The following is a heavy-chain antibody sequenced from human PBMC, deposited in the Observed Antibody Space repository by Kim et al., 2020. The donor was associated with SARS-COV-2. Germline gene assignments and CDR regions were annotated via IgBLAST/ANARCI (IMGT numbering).Heavy chain of an antibody. CDR3: ARSRSYAFDI. J-gene: IGHJ3*02. D-gene: IGHD3-10*01. CDR1: GFTFSDYY. Sequence: GGSLRLSCAASGFTFSDYYMSWIRQAPGKGLEWVSYISSSISYTNYADSVKGRFTISRANSKNSLYLQMNSLRAEDTAVYYCARSRSYAFDIWGQGTMVTVSS. V-gene: IGHV3-11*03. CDR2: ISSSISYT.